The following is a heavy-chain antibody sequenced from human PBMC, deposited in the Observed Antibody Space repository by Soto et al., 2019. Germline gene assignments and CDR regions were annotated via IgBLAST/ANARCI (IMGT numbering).Heavy chain of an antibody. CDR3: AKGSGSSGFFGFAY. V-gene: IGHV3-23*01. CDR1: GFTFSSYA. J-gene: IGHJ4*02. D-gene: IGHD5-12*01. Sequence: GGSLRLSCAASGFTFSSYAMNWVRQAPGKGLEWVSAISGSGGTTYYADSVKGRFTISRDNSKNTLYLQMNSLRAEDTAVYYCAKGSGSSGFFGFAYWGQGTLVTVSS. CDR2: ISGSGGTT.